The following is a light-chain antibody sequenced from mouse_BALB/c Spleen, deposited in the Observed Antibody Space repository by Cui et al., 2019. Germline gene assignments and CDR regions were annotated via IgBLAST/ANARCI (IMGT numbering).Light chain of an antibody. V-gene: IGKV10-96*01. CDR3: KQDNKLPWT. CDR2: YTS. Sequence: SQLTQPTSSLLASLRDRIAISCRASSDISNYLDWCQQKPDGSVKLLIYYTSRLPSGVPSRFSGSGSGTDYSLTISSLEEEDVAAYYCKQDNKLPWTFGGGTKLEIK. CDR1: SDISNY. J-gene: IGKJ1*01.